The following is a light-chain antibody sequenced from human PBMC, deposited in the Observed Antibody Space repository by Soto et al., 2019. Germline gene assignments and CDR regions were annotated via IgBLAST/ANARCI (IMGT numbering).Light chain of an antibody. CDR3: AAWDNSLSGMI. J-gene: IGLJ2*01. CDR1: SSNIGSNY. V-gene: IGLV1-47*01. CDR2: RND. Sequence: QSVVTQPPSASGTPGQRITISCSGSSSNIGSNYVYWYQQLPGTAPKLLIYRNDQRPSGVPDRFSGSKSGTSASLAISGLRSEDEAAYYCAAWDNSLSGMIFGGGTKVTVL.